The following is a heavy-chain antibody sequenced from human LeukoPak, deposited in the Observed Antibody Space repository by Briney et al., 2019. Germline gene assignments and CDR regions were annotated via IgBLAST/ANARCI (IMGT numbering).Heavy chain of an antibody. V-gene: IGHV4-59*01. CDR2: IYYSGST. Sequence: SETLSLTCTVSGDSISSYYWSCIRQPPGKGLEWIGYIYYSGSTNYNPSLKSRVSISVDTSENQFSLKLSSVTVADTAVYYCARDGDGYTPNFDYWGQGTLVTVSS. CDR1: GDSISSYY. J-gene: IGHJ4*02. D-gene: IGHD5-24*01. CDR3: ARDGDGYTPNFDY.